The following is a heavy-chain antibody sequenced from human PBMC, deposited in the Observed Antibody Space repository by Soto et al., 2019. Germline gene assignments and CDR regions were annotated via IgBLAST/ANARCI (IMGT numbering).Heavy chain of an antibody. CDR2: STGPGGST. D-gene: IGHD4-17*01. Sequence: GGSXGLCCAASGFPFDSYAVVVFRHGPGKGLECVAASTGPGGSTYNEDSVNGRFTVSRDKSKKTVYLQLAGLRAEDTAIYYCRKGHRDYQGDSNYHGIDVRGQAPTV. J-gene: IGHJ6*01. CDR1: GFPFDSYA. CDR3: RKGHRDYQGDSNYHGIDV. V-gene: IGHV3-23*01.